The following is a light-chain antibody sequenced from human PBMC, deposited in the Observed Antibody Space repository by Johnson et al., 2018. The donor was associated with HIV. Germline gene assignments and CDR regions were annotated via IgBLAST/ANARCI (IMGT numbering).Light chain of an antibody. CDR2: KNN. V-gene: IGLV1-51*02. J-gene: IGLJ1*01. CDR3: GTWDTSLSAGGV. CDR1: SSTIGSNY. Sequence: QSVLTQPPSVSAAPGQKVTISCSGSSSTIGSNYVSWYQLLPGTPPKLLIFKNNKRPSGIPDRFSGSKSGTSATLGITGLQTGDEADYYCGTWDTSLSAGGVFGTGTQVTVL.